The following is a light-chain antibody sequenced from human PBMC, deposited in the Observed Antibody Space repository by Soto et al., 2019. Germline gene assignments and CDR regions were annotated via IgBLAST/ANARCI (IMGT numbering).Light chain of an antibody. V-gene: IGKV1-5*03. CDR1: QTISSW. CDR2: KAS. CDR3: QQYYSYSEA. J-gene: IGKJ1*01. Sequence: DIQMSHCPSTPSVCIGDKVTITSRASQTISSWLAWYQQKPGKAPKLLIYKASTLKSGVPSRFSGSGSGTEFTLTISSLQPDDFATYYCQQYYSYSEAFGQGTKVDIK.